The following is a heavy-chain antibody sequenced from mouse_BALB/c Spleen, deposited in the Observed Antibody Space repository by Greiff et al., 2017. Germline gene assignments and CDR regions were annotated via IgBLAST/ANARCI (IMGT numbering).Heavy chain of an antibody. J-gene: IGHJ3*01. CDR1: GYAFTSYN. V-gene: IGHV1S135*01. CDR3: ARGGSSYDYQAWFAY. D-gene: IGHD2-4*01. CDR2: IDPYNGGT. Sequence: EVQLVESGPELVKPGASVKVSCKASGYAFTSYNMYWVKQSHGKSLEWIGYIDPYNGGTSYNQKFKGKATLTVDKSSSTAYMHLNSLTSEDSAVYYCARGGSSYDYQAWFAYWGQGTLVTVSA.